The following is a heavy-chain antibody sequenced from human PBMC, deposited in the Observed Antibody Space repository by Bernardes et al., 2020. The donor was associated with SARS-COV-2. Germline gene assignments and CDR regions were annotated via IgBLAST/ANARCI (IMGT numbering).Heavy chain of an antibody. J-gene: IGHJ4*02. CDR3: ARGEDTLGPILLDY. Sequence: EDLSLTCTVSGGTLSRVIYYWAWIRQPPGKGLEWIGSMYYSGTTNFNPSLKSRVTISVDTSKNQFSLKLSSVTAADTAVYYCARGEDTLGPILLDYWGQGTLVTVSS. CDR1: GGTLSRVIYY. V-gene: IGHV4-39*07. CDR2: MYYSGTT. D-gene: IGHD2-15*01.